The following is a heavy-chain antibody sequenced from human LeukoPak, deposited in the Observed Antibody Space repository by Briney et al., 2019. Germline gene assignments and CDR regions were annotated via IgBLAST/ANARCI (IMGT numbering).Heavy chain of an antibody. CDR3: ATATQPRGYFLH. CDR2: INPNSGGT. J-gene: IGHJ1*01. V-gene: IGHV1-2*02. CDR1: GYTFTGYY. D-gene: IGHD2-2*01. Sequence: GASVKVSCKASGYTFTGYYMHWVRQAPGQGLEWMGWINPNSGGTNYAQKFQGRVTMTRDTSISTAYMELSRLRSDDTAIIYCATATQPRGYFLHWGQGTLVTVSS.